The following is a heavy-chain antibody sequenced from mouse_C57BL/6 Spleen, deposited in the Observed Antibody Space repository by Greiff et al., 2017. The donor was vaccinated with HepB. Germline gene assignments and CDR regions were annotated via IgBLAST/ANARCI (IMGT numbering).Heavy chain of an antibody. D-gene: IGHD2-1*01. Sequence: EVKVVESGPGMVKPSPSLSLTCTVTGYSITSGYDWHWIRHFPGNKLEWMGYISYSGRTNYNPSLKSRNSITHDTSNNHFFLKLNSVTTEDTATYYCARGHYGNYDYFDYWGQGTTLTVSS. J-gene: IGHJ2*01. CDR3: ARGHYGNYDYFDY. CDR1: GYSITSGYD. V-gene: IGHV3-1*01. CDR2: ISYSGRT.